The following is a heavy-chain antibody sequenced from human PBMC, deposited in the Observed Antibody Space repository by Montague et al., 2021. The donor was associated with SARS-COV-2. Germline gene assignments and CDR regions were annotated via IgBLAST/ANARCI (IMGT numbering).Heavy chain of an antibody. J-gene: IGHJ3*02. CDR1: GGSISSYY. V-gene: IGHV4-59*01. CDR3: ARGSGWMENAFDI. CDR2: IYYSGST. D-gene: IGHD6-19*01. Sequence: SETLSLTCTVSGGSISSYYWSWIRQPPGKGLEWIGYIYYSGSTNYNPSLKSRVSISVDTSKNQFSLKLSSVTAADTAVYYCARGSGWMENAFDIWGQGTMVTVSS.